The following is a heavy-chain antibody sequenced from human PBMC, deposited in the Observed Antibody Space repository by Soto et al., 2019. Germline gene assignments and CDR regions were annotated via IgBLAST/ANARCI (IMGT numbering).Heavy chain of an antibody. J-gene: IGHJ5*02. Sequence: ASVKVSCKASGYTFTSYGISWVRQAPGQGLEWMGWISAYNGNTNYAQKLQGRVTMTTDTSTSTAYMELRSLRSDGTAVYYCAGVEWLQLWFVGNWLHTWGKGTL. D-gene: IGHD5-18*01. CDR1: GYTFTSYG. CDR2: ISAYNGNT. V-gene: IGHV1-18*01. CDR3: AGVEWLQLWFVGNWLHT.